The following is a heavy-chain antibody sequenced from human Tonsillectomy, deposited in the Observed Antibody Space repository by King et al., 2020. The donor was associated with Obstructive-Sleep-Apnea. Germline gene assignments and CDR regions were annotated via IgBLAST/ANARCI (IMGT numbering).Heavy chain of an antibody. D-gene: IGHD3-22*01. CDR2: MYYSGST. CDR1: GGSVSSSSYY. Sequence: LQLQESGPGLVKPSETLSLTCTVSGGSVSSSSYYWGWIRQAPGKGLEWIGTMYYSGSTYYNPSLKSRVTISADTSKTQFSLRLSSVTAADTAVYYCGTNSPTHYYDGGDYYPFHYWGQGTLVTVSS. J-gene: IGHJ4*02. CDR3: GTNSPTHYYDGGDYYPFHY. V-gene: IGHV4-39*07.